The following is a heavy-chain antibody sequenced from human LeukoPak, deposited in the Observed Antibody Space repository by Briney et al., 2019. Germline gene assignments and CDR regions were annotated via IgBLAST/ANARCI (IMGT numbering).Heavy chain of an antibody. CDR1: GYIFISYY. J-gene: IGHJ4*02. CDR3: VSDGYSSGWYVLDY. Sequence: ASVRVSCKASGYIFISYYMHWVRQAPGQGLEWMGIINPSGVSTSYAQKSQGRLTMTSDTSTITVYMELSSLRSDDTSVYYCVSDGYSSGWYVLDYWGQGTLVTVSS. V-gene: IGHV1-46*01. CDR2: INPSGVST. D-gene: IGHD6-19*01.